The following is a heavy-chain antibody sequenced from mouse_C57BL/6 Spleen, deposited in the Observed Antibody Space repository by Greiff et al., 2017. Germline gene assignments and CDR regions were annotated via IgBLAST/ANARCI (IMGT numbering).Heavy chain of an antibody. Sequence: EVQLVESGGGLVQPGGSLSLSCAASGFTFTDYYMSWVRQPPGKALEWLGFIRNKANGYTTEYSASVKGLFTISRDNSQSILYLQMNALRAEDSATYYCARDRGKNGLFDDWGQGTTLTVSS. CDR2: IRNKANGYTT. D-gene: IGHD1-2*01. CDR3: ARDRGKNGLFDD. J-gene: IGHJ2*01. V-gene: IGHV7-3*01. CDR1: GFTFTDYY.